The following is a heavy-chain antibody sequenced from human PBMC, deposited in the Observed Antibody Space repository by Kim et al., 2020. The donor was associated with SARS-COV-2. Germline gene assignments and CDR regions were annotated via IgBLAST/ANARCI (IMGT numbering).Heavy chain of an antibody. CDR3: EALYQLIPS. CDR2: GTA. V-gene: IGHV1-69*01. D-gene: IGHD2-2*01. Sequence: GTANYAQKFQGRVTITADESTSTAYMELSSLRSEDTAVYYCEALYQLIPSWGQGTLVTVSS. J-gene: IGHJ4*02.